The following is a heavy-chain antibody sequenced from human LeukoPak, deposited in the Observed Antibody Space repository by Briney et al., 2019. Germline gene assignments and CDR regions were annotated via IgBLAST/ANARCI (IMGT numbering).Heavy chain of an antibody. V-gene: IGHV3-21*01. CDR3: ASFATSVLIRDF. CDR1: GFSFSSYS. D-gene: IGHD4-23*01. J-gene: IGHJ4*02. Sequence: PGGSLRLSCAASGFSFSSYSMNWVRQAPGKGLVWVSSITGRSDRTYYVDSVKGRFTISRDNTKNSLYLQLNSLRAEDTAVYYCASFATSVLIRDFWGQGTLVTVSS. CDR2: ITGRSDRT.